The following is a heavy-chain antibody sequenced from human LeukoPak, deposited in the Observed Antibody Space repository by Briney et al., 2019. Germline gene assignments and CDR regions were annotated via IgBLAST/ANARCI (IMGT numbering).Heavy chain of an antibody. CDR2: VKEDGTTK. D-gene: IGHD2-15*01. J-gene: IGHJ4*02. CDR1: GFSFTNYW. Sequence: PGGALRLSCAASGFSFTNYWMSWVREAPGKGLEWVANVKEDGTTKQYVDSVKGRVTISRDNAKTPLYLQMHSLRAGGTAVYYCVSQEVVPHWGQGPLVSVSS. V-gene: IGHV3-7*01. CDR3: VSQEVVPH.